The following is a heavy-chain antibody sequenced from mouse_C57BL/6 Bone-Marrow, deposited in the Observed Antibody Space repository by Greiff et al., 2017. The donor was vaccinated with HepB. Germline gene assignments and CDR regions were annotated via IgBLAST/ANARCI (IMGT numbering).Heavy chain of an antibody. J-gene: IGHJ1*03. CDR1: GYTFTSYW. V-gene: IGHV1-64*01. CDR3: AREGAASGYYYGSSYWYFDV. CDR2: IHPNSGST. Sequence: QVQLQQPGAELVKPRASVKLSCKASGYTFTSYWMHWVKQRPGQGLEWIGMIHPNSGSTNYNEKFKSKATLTVDKSSSTAYMQLSSLTSEDSAVYYCAREGAASGYYYGSSYWYFDVWGTGTTVTVSS. D-gene: IGHD1-1*01.